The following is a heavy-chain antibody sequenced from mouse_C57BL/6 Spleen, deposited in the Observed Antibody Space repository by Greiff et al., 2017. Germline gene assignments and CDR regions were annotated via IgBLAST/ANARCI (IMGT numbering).Heavy chain of an antibody. D-gene: IGHD1-1*01. V-gene: IGHV5-16*01. CDR2: INYDGSST. J-gene: IGHJ2*01. Sequence: EVQLQESEGGLVQPGSSMKLSCTASGFTFSDYYMAWVRQVPEKGLEWVANINYDGSSTYYLDSLKSRFIISRDNAKNILYLQMSSLKSEDTATYYCARVGLLRGYYFDYWGQGTTLTVSS. CDR3: ARVGLLRGYYFDY. CDR1: GFTFSDYY.